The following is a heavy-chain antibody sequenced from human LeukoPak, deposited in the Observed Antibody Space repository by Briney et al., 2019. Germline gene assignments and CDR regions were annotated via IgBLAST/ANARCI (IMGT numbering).Heavy chain of an antibody. D-gene: IGHD1-26*01. J-gene: IGHJ6*02. V-gene: IGHV4-34*01. CDR1: GGSFSGYY. CDR2: INHSGST. CDR3: ARGPGWELLSSYYYGMDV. Sequence: PSETLSLTCAVYGGSFSGYYWSWIRRPPGKGLEWIGEINHSGSTNYNPSLKSRVTISVDTSKNQISLKLSSVTAADTAVYYCARGPGWELLSSYYYGMDVWGQGTTVTVSS.